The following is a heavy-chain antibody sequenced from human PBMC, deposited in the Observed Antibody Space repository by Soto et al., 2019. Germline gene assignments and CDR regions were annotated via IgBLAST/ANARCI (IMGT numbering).Heavy chain of an antibody. J-gene: IGHJ4*02. Sequence: QVQLGQSGAEVKKPGSSVKVSCKASGGTFSSYAISWVRQAPGQGLEWMGGIIPIFGTANYAQKFQGRVTITADESTSTAYMELSSLRSEDTAVYYCAVLMGHRYYGSGSLDYWGQGTLVTVSS. CDR3: AVLMGHRYYGSGSLDY. CDR1: GGTFSSYA. CDR2: IIPIFGTA. V-gene: IGHV1-69*12. D-gene: IGHD3-10*01.